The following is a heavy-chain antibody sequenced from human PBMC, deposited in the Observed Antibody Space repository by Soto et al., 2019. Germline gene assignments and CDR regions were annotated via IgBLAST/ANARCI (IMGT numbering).Heavy chain of an antibody. CDR2: IIPPFDAA. Sequence: QVHLVQSGAVVKKPRSSVKVSCKASGGTFNNYVFSWVRQAPGQGLEWMGNIIPPFDAANYPQKFPGRVTIPADESTGTVYMDLSSLTPEDTALYYCARDYRFRESDTFSDWLDPWGQGTLVTVSS. V-gene: IGHV1-69*18. J-gene: IGHJ5*02. D-gene: IGHD3-10*01. CDR3: ARDYRFRESDTFSDWLDP. CDR1: GGTFNNYV.